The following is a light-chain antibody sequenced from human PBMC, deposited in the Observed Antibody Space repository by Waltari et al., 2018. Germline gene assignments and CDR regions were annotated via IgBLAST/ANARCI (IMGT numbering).Light chain of an antibody. CDR1: QRVLYTSNNGNY. Sequence: DIVMTQSPDSLSVSLGERATINCKSSQRVLYTSNNGNYLAWFHQRPGQPPKRSIYWASTRRSGVPDRFSGAGSGTDFTLTISSLQAEDVGMYYCQQYYSTPWTFGQGTRVEIK. V-gene: IGKV4-1*01. J-gene: IGKJ1*01. CDR3: QQYYSTPWT. CDR2: WAS.